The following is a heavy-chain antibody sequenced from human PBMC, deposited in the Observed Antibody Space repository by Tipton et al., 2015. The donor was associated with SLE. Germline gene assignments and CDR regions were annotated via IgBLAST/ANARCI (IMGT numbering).Heavy chain of an antibody. D-gene: IGHD2-2*01. J-gene: IGHJ6*02. V-gene: IGHV4-61*09. CDR1: GGSISSGSYY. CDR2: IYTSGST. CDR3: QGRVVVLPSAKGSDYGMGV. Sequence: LRLSCTVSGGSISSGSYYWSWIRQPAGKGLEWIGYIYTSGSTNYNPSLKSRVTISVDTSKKQFSLKLSSVIVADTAGYYCQGRVVVLPSAKGSDYGMGVWCRWTTVTVSS.